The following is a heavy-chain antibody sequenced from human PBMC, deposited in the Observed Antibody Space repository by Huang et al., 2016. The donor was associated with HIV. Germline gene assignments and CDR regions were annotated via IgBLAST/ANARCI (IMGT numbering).Heavy chain of an antibody. Sequence: QVQLVQSGAEMKKPGSSVKVSCTAPGGTFSSYGISWVRRAPGQGLEWMGGIVPIFRRTDYEQKFQGLLTITADESTSTAYMELSSLRSQDSAIYFCARGVFDGVWSGDLLPHFYYMDVWGKGTTVTVSS. CDR3: ARGVFDGVWSGDLLPHFYYMDV. V-gene: IGHV1-69*13. CDR2: IVPIFRRT. CDR1: GGTFSSYG. J-gene: IGHJ6*03. D-gene: IGHD3-10*01.